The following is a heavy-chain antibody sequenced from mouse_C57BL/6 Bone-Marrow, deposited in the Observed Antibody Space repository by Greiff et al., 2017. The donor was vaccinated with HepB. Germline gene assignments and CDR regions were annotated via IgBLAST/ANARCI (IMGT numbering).Heavy chain of an antibody. CDR2: IYPGDGDT. CDR1: GYAFSSYW. J-gene: IGHJ2*01. Sequence: QVQLKESGAELVKPGASVKISCKASGYAFSSYWMHWVKQRPGKGLEWIGQIYPGDGDTNYNGKFKGKATLTADKSSSTAYMQLSSLTSEDSAVYFCARSEAQATEFDCWGQGTTLTVSS. D-gene: IGHD3-2*02. CDR3: ARSEAQATEFDC. V-gene: IGHV1-80*01.